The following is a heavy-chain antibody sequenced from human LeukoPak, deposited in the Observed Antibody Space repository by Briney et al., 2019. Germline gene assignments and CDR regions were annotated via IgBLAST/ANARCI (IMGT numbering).Heavy chain of an antibody. CDR3: RPVIPASQDYDYMDV. V-gene: IGHV3-23*01. D-gene: IGHD2-2*01. J-gene: IGHJ6*03. CDR2: ISGRGGIT. Sequence: GGSLRLSCAASGFIFSSYGMSWVRQAPGKRLEWVSVISGRGGITYYADSVKGRFTISRDNFKSTLYLQMNSLRADDTAVYYCRPVIPASQDYDYMDVWGKGTTVIISS. CDR1: GFIFSSYG.